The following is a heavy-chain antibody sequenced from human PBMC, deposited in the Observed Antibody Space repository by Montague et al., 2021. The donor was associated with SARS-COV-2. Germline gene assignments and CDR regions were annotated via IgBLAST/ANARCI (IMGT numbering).Heavy chain of an antibody. CDR3: ARLNFDWLFFSGNWFDP. CDR1: GASISSSSYY. J-gene: IGHJ5*02. V-gene: IGHV4-39*01. Sequence: SETLSLTCAVSGASISSSSYYWGWIRQPPGKGLEWIGSIYYSGSTYYNPSLESRVTISVDTSENQFSLKLSSVTAADTAVYYCARLNFDWLFFSGNWFDPWGQGTLVTVSS. D-gene: IGHD3-9*01. CDR2: IYYSGST.